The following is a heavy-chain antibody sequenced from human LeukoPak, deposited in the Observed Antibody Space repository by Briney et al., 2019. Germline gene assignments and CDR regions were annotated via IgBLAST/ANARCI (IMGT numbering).Heavy chain of an antibody. V-gene: IGHV3-48*01. CDR3: ARDRGYCSGGTCYASFDH. CDR1: GFIFSGYG. CDR2: ISSSSGGTI. D-gene: IGHD2-15*01. Sequence: GGSLTLSCAAPGFIFSGYGMNWGRPAPGEGLGFFLFISSSSGGTIYYADSVKGRFTISRDNAKNSVYLQMNSLRAEDTAVYYCARDRGYCSGGTCYASFDHWGQGTLVTVSS. J-gene: IGHJ4*02.